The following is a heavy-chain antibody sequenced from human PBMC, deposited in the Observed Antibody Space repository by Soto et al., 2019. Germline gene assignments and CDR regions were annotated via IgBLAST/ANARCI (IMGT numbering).Heavy chain of an antibody. CDR3: AREARYCSGGSCYSGNWFDP. V-gene: IGHV1-18*01. CDR2: ISAYNGNT. CDR1: GYTFTSYG. Sequence: GASVKVSCKASGYTFTSYGISWVRQAPGQGLEWMGWISAYNGNTNYAQKLQGRVTMTTDTSTSTAYMELRSLRSDDTAVYYCAREARYCSGGSCYSGNWFDPWGQGTLVTVSS. D-gene: IGHD2-15*01. J-gene: IGHJ5*02.